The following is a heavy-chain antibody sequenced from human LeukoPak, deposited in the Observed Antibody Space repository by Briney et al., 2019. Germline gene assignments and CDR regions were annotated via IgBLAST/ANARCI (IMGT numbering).Heavy chain of an antibody. CDR2: ISYDGSNK. Sequence: PGRSLRLSCAASGFTFSSYAMHWVRQAPGKGLEWVAVISYDGSNKYYADSVKGRFTISRDNSKNTLYLQMNSLRAEDTAVYYCARGDSRGYWGQGTLVTVSS. J-gene: IGHJ4*02. V-gene: IGHV3-30-3*01. CDR3: ARGDSRGY. CDR1: GFTFSSYA. D-gene: IGHD2-15*01.